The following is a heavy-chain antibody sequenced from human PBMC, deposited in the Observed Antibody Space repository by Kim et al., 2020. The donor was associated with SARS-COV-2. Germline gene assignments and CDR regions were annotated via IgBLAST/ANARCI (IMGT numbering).Heavy chain of an antibody. D-gene: IGHD2-21*02. CDR2: IYYSGST. J-gene: IGHJ6*02. V-gene: IGHV4-59*13. CDR1: GGSISSYY. Sequence: SETLSLTCTVSGGSISSYYWSWIRQPPGKGLEWIGYIYYSGSTNYNPSLKSRVTISVDTSKNQFSLKLSSVTAADTAVYYCARDLVVVTPYYYYYGMDVWGQGTTVTVSS. CDR3: ARDLVVVTPYYYYYGMDV.